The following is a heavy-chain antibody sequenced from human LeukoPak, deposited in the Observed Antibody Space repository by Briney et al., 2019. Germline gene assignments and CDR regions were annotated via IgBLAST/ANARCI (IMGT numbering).Heavy chain of an antibody. Sequence: GGSLRLSCAASGFTFSSYSMNWVRQAPGKGLEWVSYISSSGSTIYYADSVKGRFTISRDNAKNSLYLQMNSLRAEDTAVYYCAICGYSYGPFDYWGQGTLVTVSS. V-gene: IGHV3-48*04. CDR1: GFTFSSYS. CDR3: AICGYSYGPFDY. J-gene: IGHJ4*02. CDR2: ISSSGSTI. D-gene: IGHD5-18*01.